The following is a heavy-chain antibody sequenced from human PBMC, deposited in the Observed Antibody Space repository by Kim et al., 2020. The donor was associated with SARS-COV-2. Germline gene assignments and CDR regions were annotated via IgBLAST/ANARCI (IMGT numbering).Heavy chain of an antibody. D-gene: IGHD3-22*01. V-gene: IGHV3-11*05. J-gene: IGHJ6*02. Sequence: GRFTIARDNAKNSLYLQMNSLRAEDTAVYYCAREQYYYDSSGYDYYGMDVWGQGTTVTVSS. CDR3: AREQYYYDSSGYDYYGMDV.